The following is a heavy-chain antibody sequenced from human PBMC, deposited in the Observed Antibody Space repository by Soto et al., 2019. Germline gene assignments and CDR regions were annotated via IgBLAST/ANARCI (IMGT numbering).Heavy chain of an antibody. D-gene: IGHD2-8*01. J-gene: IGHJ6*02. Sequence: QVQLVQSGAEVKKPGSSVKVSCKASGGTFSSYAISWVRQAPGQGLEWMGGIIPIFGTANYAQKFQGRVTTTADESTGTAYIELSSVRAEDTAVYYCSRGKAYCTNGVCYTAYYYDGMDVWGQGTTVTVSS. CDR1: GGTFSSYA. CDR2: IIPIFGTA. CDR3: SRGKAYCTNGVCYTAYYYDGMDV. V-gene: IGHV1-69*01.